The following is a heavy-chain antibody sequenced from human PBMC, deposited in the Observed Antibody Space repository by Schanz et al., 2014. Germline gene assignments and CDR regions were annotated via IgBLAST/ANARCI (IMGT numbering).Heavy chain of an antibody. CDR3: ARGTPFLCDY. CDR1: GFTFSSYG. J-gene: IGHJ4*02. V-gene: IGHV3-30*03. CDR2: ISFDGGKT. D-gene: IGHD3-16*01. Sequence: VQLVESGGGLVKPGGSLRLSCAASGFTFSSYGMNWVRQAPGKGLEWVAHISFDGGKTYYADSVKGRFTISRDSARNSLYLQMSSLRAEDTAVYYCARGTPFLCDYWGQGTLVTVSS.